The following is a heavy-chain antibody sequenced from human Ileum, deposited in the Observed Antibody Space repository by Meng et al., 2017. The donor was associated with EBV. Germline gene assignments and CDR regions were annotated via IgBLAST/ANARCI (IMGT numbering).Heavy chain of an antibody. D-gene: IGHD1-26*01. Sequence: QVQLQQWGAGLLKPSETLSLTCAVYGGSFTDYYWTWIRQPPGKGLEWIGEINPSEGTNYNPSLKSRVTISVDTSKNQFSLKMNSLTAADTAIYYCARRGSYGGGCDYWGQGTLVTVSS. CDR1: GGSFTDYY. CDR3: ARRGSYGGGCDY. V-gene: IGHV4-34*01. CDR2: INPSEGT. J-gene: IGHJ4*02.